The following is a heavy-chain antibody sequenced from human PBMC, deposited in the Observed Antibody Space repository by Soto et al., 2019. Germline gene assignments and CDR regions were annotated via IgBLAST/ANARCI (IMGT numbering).Heavy chain of an antibody. Sequence: QVQLVESGGGVVQPGRSLRLSCAASGFTFSSYSMHWVRQAPGKGLEWVAVIWYDGSNEFYADSVKGRFTISRDNSKNTLYLQMNSLRAEDTAVYYCARDRGAYNWNDVTYYYGMDVWGQGTTVTVSS. D-gene: IGHD1-20*01. CDR2: IWYDGSNE. J-gene: IGHJ6*02. V-gene: IGHV3-33*01. CDR1: GFTFSSYS. CDR3: ARDRGAYNWNDVTYYYGMDV.